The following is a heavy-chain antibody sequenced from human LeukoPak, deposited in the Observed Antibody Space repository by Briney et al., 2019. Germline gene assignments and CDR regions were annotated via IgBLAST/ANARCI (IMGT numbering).Heavy chain of an antibody. Sequence: PSETLSLTXTVSGYSISSGYYWGWIRQPPGKGLEWIGSIYHSGSTYYNPSLKSRVTISVDTSKNQFSLKLSSVTAADTAVYYCARVGYYYDSSGYYYPIDIWGRGTMVTVSS. D-gene: IGHD3-22*01. CDR3: ARVGYYYDSSGYYYPIDI. CDR1: GYSISSGYY. J-gene: IGHJ3*02. V-gene: IGHV4-38-2*02. CDR2: IYHSGST.